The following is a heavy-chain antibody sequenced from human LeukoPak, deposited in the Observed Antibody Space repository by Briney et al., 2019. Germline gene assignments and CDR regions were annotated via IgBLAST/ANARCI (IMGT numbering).Heavy chain of an antibody. J-gene: IGHJ6*03. Sequence: SETLSLTFAVYGGSFSGYYWSCIRQPPGKGLEWIGENKHSGSTSYTLSHKSRVIISLAKSKNQFSLKLSSVTAADTAVYCCARGRLLDGYNHPDYYYHYRHVWGERTTVTVS. CDR2: NKHSGST. CDR3: ARGRLLDGYNHPDYYYHYRHV. V-gene: IGHV4-34*01. CDR1: GGSFSGYY. D-gene: IGHD5-24*01.